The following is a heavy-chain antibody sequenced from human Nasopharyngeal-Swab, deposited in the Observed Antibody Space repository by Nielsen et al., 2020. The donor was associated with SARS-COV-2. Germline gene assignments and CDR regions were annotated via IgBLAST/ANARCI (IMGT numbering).Heavy chain of an antibody. D-gene: IGHD6-19*01. CDR2: ITYSGST. Sequence: ESLKISCTVSGGSINTYYWSWIRQPPGKGLEWIGYITYSGSTTYNPSLKSRVTISIDTSKNQFSLNLNSVTAADTAVYYCAKNSVGWSFDYWGQGTLVTVSS. V-gene: IGHV4-59*08. CDR3: AKNSVGWSFDY. J-gene: IGHJ4*02. CDR1: GGSINTYY.